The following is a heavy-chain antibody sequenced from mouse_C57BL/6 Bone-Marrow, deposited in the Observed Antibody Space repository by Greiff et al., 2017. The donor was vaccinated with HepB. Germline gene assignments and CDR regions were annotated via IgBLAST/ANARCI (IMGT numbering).Heavy chain of an antibody. CDR1: GFTFSDAW. CDR3: TRPLLYYDYDGDAMDY. Sequence: EVQLVESGGGLVQPGGSMKLSCAASGFTFSDAWMDWVRQSPEKGLEWVAEIRNKANNHATYYAESVKGRFTISRDDSKSSVYLQMNSLRAEDTGIYYCTRPLLYYDYDGDAMDYWGQGTSVTVSS. V-gene: IGHV6-6*01. CDR2: IRNKANNHAT. J-gene: IGHJ4*01. D-gene: IGHD2-4*01.